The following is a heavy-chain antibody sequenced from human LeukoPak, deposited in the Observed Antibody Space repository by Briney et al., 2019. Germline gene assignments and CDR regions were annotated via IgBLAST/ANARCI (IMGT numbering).Heavy chain of an antibody. CDR1: GFTFSGYA. CDR3: ARGDV. V-gene: IGHV3-7*01. Sequence: PGGSLRLSCAASGFTFSGYAMSWVRQAPGKGLEWVANIKQDGSETYYGDSVKGRFTISRDNAKNSLYLQMNSLRSEDTAVYYCARGDVWGQGTMVTVSS. J-gene: IGHJ3*01. CDR2: IKQDGSET.